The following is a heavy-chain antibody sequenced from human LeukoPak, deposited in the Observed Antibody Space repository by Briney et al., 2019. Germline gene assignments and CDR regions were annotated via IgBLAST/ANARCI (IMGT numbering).Heavy chain of an antibody. V-gene: IGHV3-48*01. D-gene: IGHD2-15*01. Sequence: GVPLRLSCAVSGFTFRSYSMNWVRQAPGKGLEWVSYIRSSSSTIYYADSVKGRFTISRDNAKNSLYLQMNSLRAEDTAVYYCARDQYSRMVAAPFDYWGQGTLVTASS. CDR2: IRSSSSTI. CDR3: ARDQYSRMVAAPFDY. J-gene: IGHJ4*02. CDR1: GFTFRSYS.